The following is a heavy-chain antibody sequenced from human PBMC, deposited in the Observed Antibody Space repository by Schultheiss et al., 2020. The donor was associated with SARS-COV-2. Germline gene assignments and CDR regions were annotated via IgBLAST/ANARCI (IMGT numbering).Heavy chain of an antibody. CDR1: GGSISSYY. J-gene: IGHJ6*03. Sequence: SETLSLTCTVSGGSISSYYWSWIRQPPGKGLEWIGRIYTSGSTNYNPSLKSRVTISVDTSKNQFSLKLSSVTAADTAVYYCARLTHPTVYYYYYMDVWGKGTTVTVSS. CDR3: ARLTHPTVYYYYYMDV. CDR2: IYTSGST. V-gene: IGHV4-4*07. D-gene: IGHD1-14*01.